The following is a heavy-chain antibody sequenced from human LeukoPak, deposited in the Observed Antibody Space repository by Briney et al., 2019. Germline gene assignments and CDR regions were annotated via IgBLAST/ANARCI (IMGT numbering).Heavy chain of an antibody. J-gene: IGHJ4*02. CDR1: GGSISSYY. CDR3: ARGGDIPDY. CDR2: INHSGST. D-gene: IGHD3-9*01. Sequence: SETLSLTCTVSGGSISSYYWSWIRQPPGKGLEWIGEINHSGSTNYNPSLKSRVTISVDTSKNQFSLKLSSVTAADTAVYYCARGGDIPDYWGQGTLVTVSS. V-gene: IGHV4-34*01.